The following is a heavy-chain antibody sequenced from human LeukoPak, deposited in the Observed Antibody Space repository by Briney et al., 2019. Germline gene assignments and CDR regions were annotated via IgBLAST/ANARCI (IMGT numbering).Heavy chain of an antibody. CDR3: ARDVRLAVAAPDY. CDR2: INPNTGGT. V-gene: IGHV1-2*02. D-gene: IGHD6-19*01. J-gene: IGHJ4*02. Sequence: ASVKVSCKASGYIFSGYYLHWVRQAPGQGLEWMGWINPNTGGTNYAQKFQGRVTMTGDTSISTAYMELSSLRSDDTAVYCCARDVRLAVAAPDYWGQGTLVTVSS. CDR1: GYIFSGYY.